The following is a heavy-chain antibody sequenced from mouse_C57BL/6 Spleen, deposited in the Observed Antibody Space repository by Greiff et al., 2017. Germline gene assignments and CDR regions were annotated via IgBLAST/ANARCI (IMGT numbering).Heavy chain of an antibody. Sequence: EVQLQQSGPELVKPGASVKISCKASGYTFTDYYMNWVKQSHGKSLEWIGDINPNNGGTSYNQKFKGKATLTVDKSSSTAYMELRSLTSEDSAVYYCARDPVVAKGWYFDVWGTGTTVTVSS. J-gene: IGHJ1*03. D-gene: IGHD1-1*01. CDR2: INPNNGGT. CDR3: ARDPVVAKGWYFDV. CDR1: GYTFTDYY. V-gene: IGHV1-26*01.